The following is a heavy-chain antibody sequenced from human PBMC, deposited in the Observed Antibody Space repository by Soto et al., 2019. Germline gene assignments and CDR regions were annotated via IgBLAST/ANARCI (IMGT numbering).Heavy chain of an antibody. D-gene: IGHD2-15*01. Sequence: QVQLQESGPGLVKPSGTLSLTCAVSGGSISSSNWWSWVRQPPGKGLEWIGEIYHSGSTNYNPSLKSRVTISEDKAKNQFSLKLSSVTAADTAVYYCARDCSGGSCYYYYGMDVWGQGTTVTVSS. J-gene: IGHJ6*02. CDR1: GGSISSSNW. CDR2: IYHSGST. V-gene: IGHV4-4*02. CDR3: ARDCSGGSCYYYYGMDV.